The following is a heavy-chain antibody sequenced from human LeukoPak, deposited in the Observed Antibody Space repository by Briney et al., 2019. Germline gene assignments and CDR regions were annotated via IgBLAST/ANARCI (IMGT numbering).Heavy chain of an antibody. D-gene: IGHD3-10*01. Sequence: SETLSLTCAVSGGSISSGGYSWSWIRQPPGKGLEWIGYIYHSGSTYHNPSLKSRVTISVDRSKNQFSLKLSSVTAADTAVYYCARGQRAFAITMVRGVIQRGAFDIWGQGTMVTVSS. CDR2: IYHSGST. J-gene: IGHJ3*02. V-gene: IGHV4-30-2*01. CDR1: GGSISSGGYS. CDR3: ARGQRAFAITMVRGVIQRGAFDI.